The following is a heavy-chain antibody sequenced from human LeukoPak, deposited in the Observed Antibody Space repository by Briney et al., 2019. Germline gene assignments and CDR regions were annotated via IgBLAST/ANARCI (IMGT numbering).Heavy chain of an antibody. CDR3: ARDQLGYYYDSRDAFDI. CDR2: ISPHNGDT. Sequence: GASVKVSCKASGYSFTTYGISWVRQAPGQGLEWMGWISPHNGDTNYAQRVQGRVTTTIDTSTTTTYMELRSLRSDDTAVYYCARDQLGYYYDSRDAFDIWGQGTMVTVSS. V-gene: IGHV1-18*01. J-gene: IGHJ3*02. CDR1: GYSFTTYG. D-gene: IGHD3-22*01.